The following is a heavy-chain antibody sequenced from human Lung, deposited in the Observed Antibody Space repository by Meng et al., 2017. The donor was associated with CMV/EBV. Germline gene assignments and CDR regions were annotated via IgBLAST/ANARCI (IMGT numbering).Heavy chain of an antibody. V-gene: IGHV3-33*06. CDR3: AKDVAAPTQPYYYYYGMDV. J-gene: IGHJ6*02. CDR1: GFTFSSYV. D-gene: IGHD6-6*01. Sequence: GESXKISCAASGFTFSSYVMHWVRQAPGKGLEWVAVIWYDGSNKYYADSVKGRFTISRDNSKNTLYMQMNSLRAEDTAVYYCAKDVAAPTQPYYYYYGMDVXGHGXTVTVSS. CDR2: IWYDGSNK.